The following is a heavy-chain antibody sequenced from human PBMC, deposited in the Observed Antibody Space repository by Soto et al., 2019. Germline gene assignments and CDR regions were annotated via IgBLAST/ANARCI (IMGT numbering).Heavy chain of an antibody. CDR2: MDPNSGKT. CDR1: GYTFTNFH. D-gene: IGHD1-20*01. CDR3: ARDQQKYNPSFYHYYAMDL. J-gene: IGHJ6*02. Sequence: QVQLVQSGAEVKKPGASVKVSCKASGYTFTNFHINWVRQATGQGLEWMGWMDPNSGKTGLAQKFQGRVTMTRDTSVSTAYMELSSLKSDDTAIYYCARDQQKYNPSFYHYYAMDLWGQGTTVTVSS. V-gene: IGHV1-8*01.